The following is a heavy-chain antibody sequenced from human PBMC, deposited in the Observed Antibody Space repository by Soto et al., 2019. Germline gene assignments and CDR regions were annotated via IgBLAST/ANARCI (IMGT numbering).Heavy chain of an antibody. D-gene: IGHD2-15*01. V-gene: IGHV3-30*18. CDR3: AKDMNVVVVAALFDY. CDR2: ISYDGSNK. J-gene: IGHJ4*02. Sequence: PAGSLRLSCAASGFTFSIYGMHWVRQAPGKGLEWVAVISYDGSNKYYADSVKGRFTISRDNSKNTLYLQMNSLRAEDTAVYYCAKDMNVVVVAALFDYWGQGTLVTVSS. CDR1: GFTFSIYG.